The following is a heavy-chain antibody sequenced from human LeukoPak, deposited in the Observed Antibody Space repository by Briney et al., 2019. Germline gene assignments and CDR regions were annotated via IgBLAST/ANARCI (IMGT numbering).Heavy chain of an antibody. CDR3: ARLMTTVVSNWFDP. Sequence: SETLSLTCTVSGGSISSSSYYWGWIRQPPGKGLEWIGSIYYSGSTYYNPSLKSRVTISVDTSKNQLSLKLSSVTAADTAVYYCARLMTTVVSNWFDPWGQGTLVTVSS. D-gene: IGHD4-11*01. CDR1: GGSISSSSYY. V-gene: IGHV4-39*07. CDR2: IYYSGST. J-gene: IGHJ5*02.